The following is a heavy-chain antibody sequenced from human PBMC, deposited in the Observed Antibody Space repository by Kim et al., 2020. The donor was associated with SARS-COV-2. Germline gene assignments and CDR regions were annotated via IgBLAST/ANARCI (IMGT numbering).Heavy chain of an antibody. D-gene: IGHD3-10*01. CDR2: IGTAGDT. CDR1: GFTFSSYD. Sequence: GGSLRLSCAASGFTFSSYDMHWVRQATGKGLEWVSAIGTAGDTYYPGSVKGRFTISRENAKNSLYLQMNSLRAGDTAVYYCARGDQVTYGSGREAYYYYMDVWGKGTTVTVSS. V-gene: IGHV3-13*01. J-gene: IGHJ6*03. CDR3: ARGDQVTYGSGREAYYYYMDV.